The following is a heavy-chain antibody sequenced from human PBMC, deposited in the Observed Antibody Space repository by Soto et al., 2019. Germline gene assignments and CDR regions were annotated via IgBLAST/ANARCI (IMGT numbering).Heavy chain of an antibody. CDR3: AKNSYGSFDY. V-gene: IGHV3-23*01. Sequence: GGSLRLSCAASGFTFSSYAMSWVRQAPGKGLEWVSAISGSGGSTYYADSVKGGLTISKDNPKITLYLQMNSLRAEDTAVYYCAKNSYGSFDYWGQGTLVTVSS. CDR1: GFTFSSYA. D-gene: IGHD5-18*01. J-gene: IGHJ4*02. CDR2: ISGSGGST.